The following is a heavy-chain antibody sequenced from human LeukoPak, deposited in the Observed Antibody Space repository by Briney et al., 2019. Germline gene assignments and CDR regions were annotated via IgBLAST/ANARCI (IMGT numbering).Heavy chain of an antibody. D-gene: IGHD6-13*01. V-gene: IGHV1-3*01. CDR3: ARRLGAAGTTLHY. J-gene: IGHJ4*02. CDR2: INAGNGNT. Sequence: RASVKVSCKASGYTFTSYAMHWVRQAPGQRLEWMGWINAGNGNTKYSQKFQGRVTITRDTSASTAYMELSSLTSEDSAVYYCARRLGAAGTTLHYWGQGTLVTVSS. CDR1: GYTFTSYA.